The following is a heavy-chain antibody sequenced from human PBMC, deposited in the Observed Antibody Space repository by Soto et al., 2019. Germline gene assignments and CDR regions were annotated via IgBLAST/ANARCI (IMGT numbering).Heavy chain of an antibody. CDR2: FSGHGGGT. CDR1: GFTFSRYA. V-gene: IGHV3-23*01. D-gene: IGHD1-26*01. J-gene: IGHJ5*01. CDR3: AKGKISTTTYTSFDS. Sequence: GGSLRLSCAASGFTFSRYAMSWVRQAPGKGLEWVSTFSGHGGGTYYADSVKGRFTISRDNFKSTLYLQMSSLRAEDTAVYYCAKGKISTTTYTSFDSWGQGTLVTVSS.